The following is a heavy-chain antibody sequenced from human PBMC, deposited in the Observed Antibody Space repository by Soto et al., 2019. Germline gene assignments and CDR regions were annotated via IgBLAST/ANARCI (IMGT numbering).Heavy chain of an antibody. CDR2: ISYSGTT. D-gene: IGHD1-26*01. J-gene: IGHJ4*02. CDR3: ARHRGATPLY. V-gene: IGHV4-39*01. CDR1: GDSISGYY. Sequence: SETLSLTCAVSGDSISGYYWTWIRQPPGKGLEWVGSISYSGTTDYNPSLKSRVSLSVDTSKNQFSLKLRSVTAADTAVYYCARHRGATPLYWGQGTVVTVS.